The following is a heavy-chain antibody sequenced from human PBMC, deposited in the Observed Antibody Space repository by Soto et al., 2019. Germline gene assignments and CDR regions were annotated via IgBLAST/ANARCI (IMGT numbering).Heavy chain of an antibody. Sequence: QSQTLSLTCAISGDSVSSNSGAWSWIRQSPSRGLEWLGRTYYRSRWINDYAPSVTGRITISPDTSKNHVSLQLNSVIPEDTAIYYCASNYGVYFDSWGQGTLVTVSS. CDR1: GDSVSSNSGA. D-gene: IGHD4-17*01. J-gene: IGHJ4*02. V-gene: IGHV6-1*01. CDR2: TYYRSRWIN. CDR3: ASNYGVYFDS.